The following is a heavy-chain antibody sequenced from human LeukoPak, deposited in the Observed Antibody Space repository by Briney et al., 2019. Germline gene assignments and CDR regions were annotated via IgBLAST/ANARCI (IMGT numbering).Heavy chain of an antibody. V-gene: IGHV3-30*02. CDR3: AKSLWFGGPSLDY. CDR2: IRYDGSYK. CDR1: GFTFSSYR. Sequence: GGSLRLSCAASGFTFSSYRMHWVRQAPGKGLEWVAFIRYDGSYKYSADSVKGRFTIARDNSKDTLYLQMNSLRAEDTAVYYCAKSLWFGGPSLDYWGQGTLVTVSS. D-gene: IGHD3-10*01. J-gene: IGHJ4*02.